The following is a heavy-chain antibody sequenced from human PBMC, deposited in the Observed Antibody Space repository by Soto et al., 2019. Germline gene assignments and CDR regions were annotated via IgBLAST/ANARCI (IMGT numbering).Heavy chain of an antibody. CDR2: IRSKAYGGTT. D-gene: IGHD6-6*01. V-gene: IGHV3-49*03. CDR1: GFTFGDYA. J-gene: IGHJ6*02. CDR3: SSSSSFIYYYGMDV. Sequence: GESLKISCTASGFTFGDYAMSWFRQAPGKGLEWVGFIRSKAYGGTTEYAASVKGRFTISRDDSKSIAHLQMNSLKTEDTAVYYCSSSSSFIYYYGMDVWGQGTTVTVSS.